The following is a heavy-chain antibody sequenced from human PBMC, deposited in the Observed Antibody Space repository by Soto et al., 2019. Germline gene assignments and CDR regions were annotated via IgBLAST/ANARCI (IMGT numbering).Heavy chain of an antibody. CDR1: GHTLTITY. J-gene: IGHJ6*02. V-gene: IGHV1-46*01. Sequence: QEQLVQSGAEVRKPGASVRVSCKAVGHTLTITYLHWVRQAPGQGLEWLGIISPSGDATVDEQKVQGRVTMTRDRSTSTVYMDLSSLRSEDTATYYCARGFCSGGTCYNGFDVWGQGTTVTVSS. CDR3: ARGFCSGGTCYNGFDV. CDR2: ISPSGDAT. D-gene: IGHD2-15*01.